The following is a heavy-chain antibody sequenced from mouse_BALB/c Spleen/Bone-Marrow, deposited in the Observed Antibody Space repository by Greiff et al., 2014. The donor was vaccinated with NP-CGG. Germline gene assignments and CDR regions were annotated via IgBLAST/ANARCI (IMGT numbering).Heavy chain of an antibody. CDR1: GFTFSNYG. J-gene: IGHJ1*01. CDR2: ISSGGSYT. D-gene: IGHD1-2*01. Sequence: EVKLMESGGDLVKPGGSLKLSCAASGFTFSNYGMSWVRQTPDKRLEWVATISSGGSYTYYPDSLKGRFTISRDNAKNTLYLQMSSLKSEDTAMYYCASPHYYNGSPWWYFDVWGAGTTVTVSS. CDR3: ASPHYYNGSPWWYFDV. V-gene: IGHV5-6*01.